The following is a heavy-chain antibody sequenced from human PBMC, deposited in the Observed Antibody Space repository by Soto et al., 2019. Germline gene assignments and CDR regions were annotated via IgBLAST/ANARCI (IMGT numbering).Heavy chain of an antibody. Sequence: RLSCAASGFTFSDYYMNWIRQAPGKGLEWISYISGGGGSTIYYADSVKGRFTISRDNAKKSLYLDMNSLRAEDTAVYFCARGRGYYDSSGYGFWGQGTRVTVSS. CDR3: ARGRGYYDSSGYGF. CDR1: GFTFSDYY. J-gene: IGHJ4*02. V-gene: IGHV3-11*01. D-gene: IGHD3-22*01. CDR2: ISGGGGSTI.